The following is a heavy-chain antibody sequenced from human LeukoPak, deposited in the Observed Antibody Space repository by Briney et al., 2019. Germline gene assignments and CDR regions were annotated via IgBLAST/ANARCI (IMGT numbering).Heavy chain of an antibody. D-gene: IGHD3-16*02. CDR2: VSGSGTNT. J-gene: IGHJ3*02. CDR1: GFTFRNYA. V-gene: IGHV3-23*01. Sequence: PGGSLRLSCAASGFTFRNYAMTYVRQAPGKGLGWVASVSGSGTNTYYADSVKGRFTISRDNSKNTVTLGMSSLRGEDTAHYYCAKETLGYRRGLEMWGQGTTVTVSS. CDR3: AKETLGYRRGLEM.